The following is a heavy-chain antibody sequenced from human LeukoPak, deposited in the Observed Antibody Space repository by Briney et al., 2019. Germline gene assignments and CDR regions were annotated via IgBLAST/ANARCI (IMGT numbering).Heavy chain of an antibody. Sequence: SETLSLXCAVSGYSISSGYYWGWIRQPPGKGLEWIGSIYHSGSTYYNPSLKSRVTISVDTSKNQCSLKLSSVTAADTAVYYCASLEYSSSAGGYWGPGTLVTVSS. CDR3: ASLEYSSSAGGY. CDR2: IYHSGST. D-gene: IGHD6-6*01. V-gene: IGHV4-38-2*01. J-gene: IGHJ4*02. CDR1: GYSISSGYY.